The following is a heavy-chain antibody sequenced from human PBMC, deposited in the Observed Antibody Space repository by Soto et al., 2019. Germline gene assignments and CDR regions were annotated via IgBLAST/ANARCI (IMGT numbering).Heavy chain of an antibody. D-gene: IGHD3-3*01. CDR3: AREFGAASYMDV. CDR1: GFTVSSNY. V-gene: IGHV3-66*01. Sequence: GGSLSLSCAASGFTVSSNYMSWVRQAPGKGLEWVSVIYSGGSTYYADSVKGRFTISRDNSKNTLYLQMNSLRAEDTAVYYCAREFGAASYMDVWGKGTTVSVSS. J-gene: IGHJ6*03. CDR2: IYSGGST.